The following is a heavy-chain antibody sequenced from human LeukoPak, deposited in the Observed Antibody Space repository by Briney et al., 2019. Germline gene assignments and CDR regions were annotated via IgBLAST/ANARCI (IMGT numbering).Heavy chain of an antibody. CDR3: ARGKRLDY. J-gene: IGHJ4*02. CDR2: IFYSGST. V-gene: IGHV4-59*01. Sequence: NPSETLSLTCTVSGDSMSNYFWSWIRQPPGKGLEWIGYIFYSGSTNYSPSLESRVTISVDTSKNQFSLKVSSVTAADTAVYYCARGKRLDYWGQGTLVTVSS. CDR1: GDSMSNYF.